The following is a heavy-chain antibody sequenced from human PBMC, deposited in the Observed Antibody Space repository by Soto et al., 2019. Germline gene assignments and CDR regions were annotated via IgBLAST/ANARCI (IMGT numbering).Heavy chain of an antibody. CDR1: GYTLPELS. V-gene: IGHV1-24*01. Sequence: GASVKVSCKVSGYTLPELSMHWVRQAPGKGLEWMGGFDPEDGETIYAQKFQGRVTMTEDTSTDTAYMELSSLRSEDTAVYYCATGSTYYYDSSGYITNFDYWGQGTLVTVSS. CDR3: ATGSTYYYDSSGYITNFDY. CDR2: FDPEDGET. D-gene: IGHD3-22*01. J-gene: IGHJ4*02.